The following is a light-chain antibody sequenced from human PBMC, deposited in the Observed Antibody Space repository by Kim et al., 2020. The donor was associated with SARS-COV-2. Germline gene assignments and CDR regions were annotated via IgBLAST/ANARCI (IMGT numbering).Light chain of an antibody. Sequence: EIVMTQSPATLSVSPGERATLSCRASQSVSSNLAWYQQKPGQAPRLLIYGTSTRATGIPARFSGSGSGTGFTLTISSLQSEDFAVYHCQQYNNWPYTCGQETKLEI. V-gene: IGKV3-15*01. CDR3: QQYNNWPYT. CDR2: GTS. J-gene: IGKJ2*01. CDR1: QSVSSN.